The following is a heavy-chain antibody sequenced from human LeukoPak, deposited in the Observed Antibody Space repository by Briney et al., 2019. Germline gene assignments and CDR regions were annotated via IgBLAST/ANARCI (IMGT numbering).Heavy chain of an antibody. CDR2: ISAGGGST. D-gene: IGHD2-15*01. V-gene: IGHV3-23*01. J-gene: IGHJ4*02. Sequence: QPGGSLRLSCASSGFTFSSYAMNWGRHAPGKVLEWVSTISAGGGSTYYADYVKGRFTISRDDAKNTLDLQMNSLRAEDTALYYCARDYCSGGSCYLFDYWGQGTLVTVCS. CDR3: ARDYCSGGSCYLFDY. CDR1: GFTFSSYA.